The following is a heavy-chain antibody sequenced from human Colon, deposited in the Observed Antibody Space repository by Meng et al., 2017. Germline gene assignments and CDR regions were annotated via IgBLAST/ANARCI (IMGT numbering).Heavy chain of an antibody. D-gene: IGHD3-22*01. J-gene: IGHJ4*02. CDR3: ARRVQYSSGYYYFDF. CDR2: IYRSGSP. Sequence: LQGSSPGPVTSPGPLSLSCLVSGGSLISWNWWNWVRQAPGKGPEWIGEIYRSGSPNYNPSLKSRVTLSIDTSKNEFSLKLTSVTATDTALYFCARRVQYSSGYYYFDFWGQGTLVTVSS. CDR1: GGSLISWNW. V-gene: IGHV4-4*01.